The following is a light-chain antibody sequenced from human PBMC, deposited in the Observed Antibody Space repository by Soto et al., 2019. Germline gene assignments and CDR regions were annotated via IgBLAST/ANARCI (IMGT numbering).Light chain of an antibody. Sequence: EIVSTQSPGTLSLSPGERATLSCRASQSVSNNYLAWYQQKPGQAPRLLIYGASTRATGIPARFSGSGSGTEFTLTISSLQSEDFAVYYCQQYNNWPITFGQGTRLEIK. J-gene: IGKJ5*01. CDR2: GAS. CDR1: QSVSNN. V-gene: IGKV3-15*01. CDR3: QQYNNWPIT.